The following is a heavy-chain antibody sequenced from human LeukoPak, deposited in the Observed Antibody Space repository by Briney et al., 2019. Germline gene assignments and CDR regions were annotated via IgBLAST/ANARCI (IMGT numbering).Heavy chain of an antibody. J-gene: IGHJ4*02. CDR3: ATYGSGSRHKFDY. CDR1: GFTFSSYG. V-gene: IGHV3-23*01. Sequence: PGGTLRLSCAASGFTFSSYGMSWVRQAPGKGLEWVSAISGSGGSTYYADSVKGRFTISRDNSKNTLYLQMNSLRAEDTAVYYCATYGSGSRHKFDYWGQGTLVTVSS. CDR2: ISGSGGST. D-gene: IGHD3-10*01.